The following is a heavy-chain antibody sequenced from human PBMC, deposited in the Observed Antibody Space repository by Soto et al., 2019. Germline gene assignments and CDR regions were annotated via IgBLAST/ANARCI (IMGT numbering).Heavy chain of an antibody. V-gene: IGHV5-10-1*01. CDR1: GYSFTSYW. J-gene: IGHJ6*02. Sequence: GESLKISCKGSGYSFTSYWISWARQMPGKGLEWMGRTDPSDSYTNYSPSFQGHVTISADKSISTAYLQWSSLKASDTAMYYCARRENDYGDLGMDVWGQGTTVTVSS. D-gene: IGHD4-17*01. CDR2: TDPSDSYT. CDR3: ARRENDYGDLGMDV.